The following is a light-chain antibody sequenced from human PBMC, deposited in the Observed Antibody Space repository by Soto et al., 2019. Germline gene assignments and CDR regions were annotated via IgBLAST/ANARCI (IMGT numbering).Light chain of an antibody. CDR1: QNVNRY. V-gene: IGKV1-39*01. J-gene: IGKJ1*01. CDR2: AAS. Sequence: IQLTQSPSSLSASVGDRVTITCRTSQNVNRYLNWYQEQPGKAPKLLIYAASILQGGVPSRFSGSGSGTDFTLAISSLQPEDFTTYYCQQSYGIPQTCGPGTKVDIK. CDR3: QQSYGIPQT.